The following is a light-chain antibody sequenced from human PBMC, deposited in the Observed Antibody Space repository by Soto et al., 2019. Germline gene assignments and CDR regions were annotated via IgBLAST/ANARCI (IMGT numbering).Light chain of an antibody. V-gene: IGKV3-11*01. J-gene: IGKJ4*01. CDR3: QQHISWPLT. CDR1: QSVTNS. CDR2: DAS. Sequence: EIVLTQSPATLSLSPGERATLSCRASQSVTNSIAWYQPKPGQASRLLVYDASNRATGIPTRFSGSGYGTDFTLTISNLEPEDFAVYYCQQHISWPLTFGGGTKV.